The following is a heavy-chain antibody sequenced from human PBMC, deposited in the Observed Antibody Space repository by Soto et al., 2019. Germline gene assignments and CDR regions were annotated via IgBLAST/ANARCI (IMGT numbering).Heavy chain of an antibody. Sequence: GGSLRLSCAASGFTCSRYWMHWVRQAPGKGLVWVSRISSDGSSTYYAESVKGRFTISRDNAKNTLSLQMNSLRAEDTAVYYCAREEYCSSTSCYRRNFDYWGQGTLVTVSS. CDR2: ISSDGSST. J-gene: IGHJ4*02. CDR1: GFTCSRYW. D-gene: IGHD2-2*01. V-gene: IGHV3-74*01. CDR3: AREEYCSSTSCYRRNFDY.